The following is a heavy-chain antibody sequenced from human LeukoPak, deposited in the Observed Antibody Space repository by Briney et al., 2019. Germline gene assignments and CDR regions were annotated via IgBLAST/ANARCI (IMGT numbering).Heavy chain of an antibody. D-gene: IGHD1-26*01. Sequence: SETLSLTCTVSGGSISSGDYYWSWIRQPPGKGLEWIGYIYYSGSTYYNPSHKSRVTISVGTSKNPVSLKLRSVTAADTAVYYCARSITPGGTAFDYWGQGTLVTVSS. CDR1: GGSISSGDYY. J-gene: IGHJ4*02. CDR2: IYYSGST. CDR3: ARSITPGGTAFDY. V-gene: IGHV4-30-4*01.